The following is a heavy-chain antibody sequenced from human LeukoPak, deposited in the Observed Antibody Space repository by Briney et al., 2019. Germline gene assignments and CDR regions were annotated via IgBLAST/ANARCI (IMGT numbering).Heavy chain of an antibody. Sequence: PGGSLRLSCAASGFTVSSNYMSWVRQAPGKGLEWVSYISSSSSYTNYADSVKGRFTISRDNAKNSLYLQMNSLRAEDTAVYYCARAAAVTYFDYWGQGTLVTVSS. J-gene: IGHJ4*02. CDR1: GFTVSSNY. D-gene: IGHD4-23*01. CDR2: ISSSSSYT. V-gene: IGHV3-11*05. CDR3: ARAAAVTYFDY.